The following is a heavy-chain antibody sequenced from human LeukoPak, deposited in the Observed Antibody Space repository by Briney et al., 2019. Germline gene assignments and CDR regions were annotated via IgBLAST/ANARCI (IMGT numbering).Heavy chain of an antibody. CDR3: ARARGYCSSTSCYGDAFDI. CDR2: TYYGRSN. CDR1: GCSISTNC. D-gene: IGHD2-2*01. Sequence: SETLSRTCTVAGCSISTNCWSWIRPPPGQGREGGGFTYYGRSNNYNHFLKSRVTISVDTSKTAFSLQLSPVTAADTAVYYCARARGYCSSTSCYGDAFDIWGQGTMVTVSS. J-gene: IGHJ3*02. V-gene: IGHV4-59*01.